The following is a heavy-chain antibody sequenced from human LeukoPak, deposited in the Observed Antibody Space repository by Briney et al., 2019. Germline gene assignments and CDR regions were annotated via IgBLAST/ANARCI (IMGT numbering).Heavy chain of an antibody. V-gene: IGHV3-23*01. J-gene: IGHJ3*01. CDR2: ISGSGGNT. CDR1: GFTFPNYV. Sequence: GGSLRLSCAASGFTFPNYVMSWVRQAPGKGLEWVSAISGSGGNTYYADSVKGRFTISRDNSKNTLYLQMNSLRAEDAAVYYCANEYSKGDVWGQGTMVTVSS. CDR3: ANEYSKGDV. D-gene: IGHD4-11*01.